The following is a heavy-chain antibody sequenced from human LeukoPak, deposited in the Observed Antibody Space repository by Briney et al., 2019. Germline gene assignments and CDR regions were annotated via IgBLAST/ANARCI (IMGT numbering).Heavy chain of an antibody. V-gene: IGHV3-7*04. CDR2: IKQDGSEK. CDR3: ARENYDILTYFGTGMDV. J-gene: IGHJ6*02. Sequence: GGSLRLSCAASGLTFNNYWMSWVRQAPGKGLGWVANIKQDGSEKYFADSLKGRFTISRDNAKNSLYLQMNSLRADDTAVYYCARENYDILTYFGTGMDVWGQGTTVTVSS. CDR1: GLTFNNYW. D-gene: IGHD3-9*01.